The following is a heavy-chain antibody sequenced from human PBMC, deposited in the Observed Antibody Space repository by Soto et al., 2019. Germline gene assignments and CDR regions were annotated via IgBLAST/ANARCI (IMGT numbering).Heavy chain of an antibody. CDR1: GFTFSSYS. CDR2: ISSSSSTI. V-gene: IGHV3-48*02. Sequence: EVQLVESGGGLVQPGGSLRLSCAASGFTFSSYSMNWVRQAPGKGLEWVSYISSSSSTIYYADSVKGRFTISRDNAKNSRYLQMNSLRDEDTAVYYCAAGGGGDTSDYWGQGTLVTVSS. D-gene: IGHD2-21*02. CDR3: AAGGGGDTSDY. J-gene: IGHJ4*02.